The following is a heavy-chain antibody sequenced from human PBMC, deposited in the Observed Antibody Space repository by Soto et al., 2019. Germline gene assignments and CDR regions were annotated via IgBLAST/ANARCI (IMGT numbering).Heavy chain of an antibody. Sequence: EVQLVESGGGLVKPGGSLRLSCAASGFTFSSYSMNWVRQAPGKGLEWVSSISSSSSYIYYADSVKGRFTISRDNAKNSLYLQMNSLRAEDTAVYYCARGGEMGIRLLWFGEGDGMDVWGQGTTVTVSS. V-gene: IGHV3-21*01. CDR1: GFTFSSYS. D-gene: IGHD3-10*01. CDR3: ARGGEMGIRLLWFGEGDGMDV. J-gene: IGHJ6*02. CDR2: ISSSSSYI.